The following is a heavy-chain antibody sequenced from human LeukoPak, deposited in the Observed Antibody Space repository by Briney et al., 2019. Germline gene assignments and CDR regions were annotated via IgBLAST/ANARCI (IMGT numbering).Heavy chain of an antibody. D-gene: IGHD1-26*01. V-gene: IGHV1-18*01. J-gene: IGHJ4*02. Sequence: ASVKVSCKASGYTFTSYGISWVRQAPGQGLEWMGWISAYNGNTNYAQKLQGRVTMTTDTSTSTAYMELRSLRSDDTAVYYCARDRTRYSGSYYGPHYWGQGTLVTVSS. CDR2: ISAYNGNT. CDR3: ARDRTRYSGSYYGPHY. CDR1: GYTFTSYG.